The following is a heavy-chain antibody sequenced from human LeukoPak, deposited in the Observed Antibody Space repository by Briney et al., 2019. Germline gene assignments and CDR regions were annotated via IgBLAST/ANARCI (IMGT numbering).Heavy chain of an antibody. CDR1: GGSISSYY. CDR3: ARVGYSSGWLGPYFDY. CDR2: IYTSGST. V-gene: IGHV4-4*07. J-gene: IGHJ4*02. Sequence: PSETLSLTCTVSGGSISSYYWSWIRQPAGKGLEWIGRIYTSGSTNYNPSLKSRVTMSVDTSKNQFSLKLSSVTAADTAVYYCARVGYSSGWLGPYFDYWGQGTLVTVSS. D-gene: IGHD6-19*01.